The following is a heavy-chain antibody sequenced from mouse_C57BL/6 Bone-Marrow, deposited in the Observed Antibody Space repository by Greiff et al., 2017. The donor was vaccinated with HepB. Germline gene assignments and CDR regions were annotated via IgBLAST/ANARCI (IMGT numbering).Heavy chain of an antibody. J-gene: IGHJ1*03. D-gene: IGHD1-1*01. V-gene: IGHV1-81*01. Sequence: VNVVESGAELARPGASVKLSCKASGYTFTSYGISWVKQRTGQGLEWIGEIYPRSGNTYYNEKFKGKATLTADKSSSTAYMELRSLTSEDSAVYFCATTVVDCWYFDVWGTGTTVTVSS. CDR2: IYPRSGNT. CDR1: GYTFTSYG. CDR3: ATTVVDCWYFDV.